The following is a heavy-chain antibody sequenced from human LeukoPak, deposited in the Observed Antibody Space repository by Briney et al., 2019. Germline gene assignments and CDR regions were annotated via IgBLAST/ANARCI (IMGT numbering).Heavy chain of an antibody. V-gene: IGHV4-59*01. Sequence: SETLSLTCTVSGGSISSYYWSWIRQPPGQGLDPTGYIYYSGSTNYNPSLKSRVTISVDTSNNHFSLKLSCVAAADTAVYYCAGSFGYCSSTSCYSDRYGMDVWGQGTTVTVSS. D-gene: IGHD2-2*01. J-gene: IGHJ6*02. CDR3: AGSFGYCSSTSCYSDRYGMDV. CDR2: IYYSGST. CDR1: GGSISSYY.